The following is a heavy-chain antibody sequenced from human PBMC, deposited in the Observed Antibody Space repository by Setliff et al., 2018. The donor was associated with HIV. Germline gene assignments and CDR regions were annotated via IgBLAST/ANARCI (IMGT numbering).Heavy chain of an antibody. J-gene: IGHJ6*03. D-gene: IGHD5-12*01. V-gene: IGHV4-59*12. CDR2: IYYSGST. Sequence: KPSETLSLTCTVSGGSISSYCWSWIRQPPGKGLEWIGYIYYSGSTNYNPSLKSRVTISVDTSKNQFSLKLSSVTAADTAVYYCARGRKRDGYNFYYYYMDVWDKGTTVTVSS. CDR1: GGSISSYC. CDR3: ARGRKRDGYNFYYYYMDV.